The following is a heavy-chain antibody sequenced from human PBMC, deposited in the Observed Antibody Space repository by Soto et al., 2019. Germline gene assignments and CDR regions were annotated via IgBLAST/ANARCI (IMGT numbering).Heavy chain of an antibody. CDR3: ATGLSTRGYYMDA. V-gene: IGHV3-74*01. J-gene: IGHJ6*03. Sequence: EVQLVESGGGLVQPGGSLILSCAASGFSFSISWMHWVRQAPGKGLVWVSRIITDGSSTSYADSVKGRFTISRDNAKNTLYLQMNSLRAEDTAVYYCATGLSTRGYYMDAWGKGTTVTVSS. CDR2: IITDGSST. CDR1: GFSFSISW. D-gene: IGHD1-26*01.